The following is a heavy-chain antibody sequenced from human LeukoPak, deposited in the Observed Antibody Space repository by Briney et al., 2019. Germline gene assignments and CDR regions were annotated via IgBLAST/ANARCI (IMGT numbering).Heavy chain of an antibody. CDR3: ARAPELRYFDWLPYYYYYGMDV. V-gene: IGHV4-34*01. Sequence: SKTLSLTCAVYGGSFSGYYWSWIRQPPGKGLEWIGEINHSGSTNYNPSLKSRVTISVDTSKNQFSLKLSSVTAADTAVYYCARAPELRYFDWLPYYYYYGMDVWGQGTTVTVSS. CDR2: INHSGST. J-gene: IGHJ6*02. CDR1: GGSFSGYY. D-gene: IGHD3-9*01.